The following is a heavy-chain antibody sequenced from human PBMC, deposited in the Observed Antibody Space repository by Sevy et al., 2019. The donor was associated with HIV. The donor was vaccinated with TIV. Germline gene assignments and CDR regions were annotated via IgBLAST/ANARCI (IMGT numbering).Heavy chain of an antibody. CDR2: IWFDGSNT. Sequence: GGSLRLSCAASGFTFSSYGMHWVRQAPGKRLEWGAVIWFDGSNTYYADSVKGRFTISRDIAENTLHLQMNSLRAEDTAVYYCARDLEFYDYGAYGPSFMPDYWGQGTLVTVSS. D-gene: IGHD3-16*01. J-gene: IGHJ4*02. V-gene: IGHV3-33*01. CDR3: ARDLEFYDYGAYGPSFMPDY. CDR1: GFTFSSYG.